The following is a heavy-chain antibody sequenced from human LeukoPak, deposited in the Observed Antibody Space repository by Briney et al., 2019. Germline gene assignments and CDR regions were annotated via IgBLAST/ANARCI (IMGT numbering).Heavy chain of an antibody. CDR2: IYPGYSDG. Sequence: GESLKISCKISGYKLTNNCIGWVRQVPGKGLEWMGLIYPGYSDGKYSPSFQGQVTLSVDASISTAYLHLSGLRASDTAIYYCVRFALTSSLDHWGQGTLVTVSS. J-gene: IGHJ5*02. D-gene: IGHD6-13*01. CDR3: VRFALTSSLDH. V-gene: IGHV5-51*01. CDR1: GYKLTNNC.